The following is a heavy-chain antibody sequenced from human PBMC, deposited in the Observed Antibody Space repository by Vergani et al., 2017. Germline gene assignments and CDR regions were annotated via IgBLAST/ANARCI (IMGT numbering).Heavy chain of an antibody. J-gene: IGHJ4*02. Sequence: QVQLVQSGSEVRKPGASVKVSCQVSGYSLTELTIHWVRQAPGKGLEWMGGFDPEHCEVTFAHHIQGRVTMTEDRSTDTAYMELSSLRPEDTALYYCAIVTYYYDSSAYYLDYWGQGTLVTVSS. D-gene: IGHD3-22*01. CDR2: FDPEHCEV. V-gene: IGHV1-24*01. CDR1: GYSLTELT. CDR3: AIVTYYYDSSAYYLDY.